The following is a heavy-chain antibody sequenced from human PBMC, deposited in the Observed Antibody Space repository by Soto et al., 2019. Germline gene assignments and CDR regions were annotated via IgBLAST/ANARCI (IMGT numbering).Heavy chain of an antibody. Sequence: SETLSLTCTVSGGSISSYRWSWIRQPAWKGLEWIERISSNGNTQYNPSLKSRVTVSVDTSRNQFFLNLHSVTAADSAVYFCGRESGESWDYEAYWGQGTPVTVSS. CDR2: ISSNGNT. CDR3: GRESGESWDYEAY. V-gene: IGHV4-4*07. CDR1: GGSISSYR. J-gene: IGHJ4*02. D-gene: IGHD1-7*01.